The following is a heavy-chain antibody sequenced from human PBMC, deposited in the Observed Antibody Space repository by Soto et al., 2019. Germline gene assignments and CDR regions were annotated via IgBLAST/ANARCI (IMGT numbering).Heavy chain of an antibody. V-gene: IGHV1-58*01. J-gene: IGHJ5*02. CDR2: FVVGSGNT. Sequence: SVKVFCKASGFTFTSSAVQWVRQARGQRLEWIGGFVVGSGNTNYAQKFQERVTITRDMSTSTAYMELSSLRSEATAVYYCAAVTPPYTITFGGYDPWDQGTLVIVSS. D-gene: IGHD3-16*01. CDR1: GFTFTSSA. CDR3: AAVTPPYTITFGGYDP.